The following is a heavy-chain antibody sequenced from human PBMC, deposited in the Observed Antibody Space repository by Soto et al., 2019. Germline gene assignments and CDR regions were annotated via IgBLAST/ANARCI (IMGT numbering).Heavy chain of an antibody. Sequence: EVQLVESGGGLVKPGGSLRLSCTASGFMFSSYTMNWVRQAPGKGLEWVSSVSFRCDIYYADSLEGRFTISRDDAKNSLYLQMNSLRAEDTAVYYCARGCSSASCYYYWGQGTLVTVSS. CDR3: ARGCSSASCYYY. V-gene: IGHV3-21*01. J-gene: IGHJ4*02. D-gene: IGHD2-2*01. CDR1: GFMFSSYT. CDR2: VSFRCDI.